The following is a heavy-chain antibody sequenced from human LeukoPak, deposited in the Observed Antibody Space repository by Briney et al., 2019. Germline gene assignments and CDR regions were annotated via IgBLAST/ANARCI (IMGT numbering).Heavy chain of an antibody. D-gene: IGHD4-17*01. CDR1: GGSISSSGYY. V-gene: IGHV4-39*01. Sequence: ASDTLSLTCTVSGGSISSSGYYWGWVRQPPGKVLEWIGTTHYSGRTYYNPSLKSRVTMSVDTSKNQFSLKLSSVTAADTAVYYCARLTTVFTGDYWGQGTLVTVSS. CDR2: THYSGRT. CDR3: ARLTTVFTGDY. J-gene: IGHJ4*02.